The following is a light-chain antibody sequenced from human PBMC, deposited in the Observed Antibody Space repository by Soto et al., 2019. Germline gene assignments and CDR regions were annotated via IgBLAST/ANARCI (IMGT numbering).Light chain of an antibody. CDR1: QSVSSSY. Sequence: EIVLTQSPGTLSLSPGERATLSCMTSQSVSSSYLAWYQQKPGQAPRLLIYGASSRATGIPDRFSGSGSGTDFTLTISKLEPEDFAVYYCQQYGLSPRTFGRGTKVDIK. CDR3: QQYGLSPRT. CDR2: GAS. V-gene: IGKV3-20*01. J-gene: IGKJ1*01.